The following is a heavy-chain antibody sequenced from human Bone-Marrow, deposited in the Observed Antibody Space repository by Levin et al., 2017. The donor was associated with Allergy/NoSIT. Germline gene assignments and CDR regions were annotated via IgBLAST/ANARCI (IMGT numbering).Heavy chain of an antibody. D-gene: IGHD1-26*01. CDR1: GFTFSDYY. Sequence: GESLKISCTASGFTFSDYYMTWIRQAPGKGLEWVSYVSGSGDRIYYGDSVKGRFTISRDNAKNSLYLQMNSLRAEDTAVYYCAKCRASGTYFDYWGQGTLVTVSS. CDR2: VSGSGDRI. CDR3: AKCRASGTYFDY. J-gene: IGHJ4*02. V-gene: IGHV3-11*01.